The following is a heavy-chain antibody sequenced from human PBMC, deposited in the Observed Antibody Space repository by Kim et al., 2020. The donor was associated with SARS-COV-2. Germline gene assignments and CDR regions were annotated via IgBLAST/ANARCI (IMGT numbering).Heavy chain of an antibody. D-gene: IGHD3-10*01. CDR1: GGALGSYG. CDR3: ARGDYHGSESYYYLGGGLGY. J-gene: IGHJ4*02. Sequence: SVKVSCRPSGGALGSYGFTWVRQAPGQGLEWMGGIIPIFGKPNYAQHFQGRLSITADESTGTVYMALWSLTSEDTAIYYCARGDYHGSESYYYLGGGLGYWGQGTLVTVSS. V-gene: IGHV1-69*13. CDR2: IIPIFGKP.